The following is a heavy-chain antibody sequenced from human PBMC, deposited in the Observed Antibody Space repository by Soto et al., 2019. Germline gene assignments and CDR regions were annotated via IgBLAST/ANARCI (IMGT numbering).Heavy chain of an antibody. Sequence: GGSLRLSCAASGFTFDDYGMSWVRQAPGKGLEWVAVITYDGSNKYYADSVKGRFTISRDNSKNTLFLQMNSLRAEDTAVYYCAKDLQWLVQGPYFWGQGTLVTVSS. V-gene: IGHV3-30*18. CDR1: GFTFDDYG. J-gene: IGHJ4*02. CDR2: ITYDGSNK. D-gene: IGHD6-19*01. CDR3: AKDLQWLVQGPYF.